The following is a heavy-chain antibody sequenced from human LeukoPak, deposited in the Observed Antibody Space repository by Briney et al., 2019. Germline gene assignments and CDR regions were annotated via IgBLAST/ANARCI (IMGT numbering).Heavy chain of an antibody. D-gene: IGHD3-9*01. Sequence: PSETLSLTCTVSGGSISSYYWNWIRQPPGKGLEWIGYIYYSGSTNYNPSLKSRVTISVDTSKNQFSLNLSSVTAADTAVYYCAREGRTYDISHWFDPWGQGTLVTVSS. CDR2: IYYSGST. V-gene: IGHV4-59*01. CDR3: AREGRTYDISHWFDP. J-gene: IGHJ5*02. CDR1: GGSISSYY.